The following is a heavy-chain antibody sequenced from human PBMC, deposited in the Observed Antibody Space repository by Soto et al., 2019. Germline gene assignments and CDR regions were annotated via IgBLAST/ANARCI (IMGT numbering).Heavy chain of an antibody. CDR3: WRAGWSDTAKLTRYYYYGIDV. CDR2: IIPILGIA. V-gene: IGHV1-69*02. CDR1: GGTFSSYT. D-gene: IGHD5-18*01. J-gene: IGHJ6*02. Sequence: QVQLVQSGAEVKKPGSSVKVSCKASGGTFSSYTISWVRQAPGQGLEWMGRIIPILGIANYAQKFQGRVRITADKSTSTAYMELSSLRSEDTAVYYCWRAGWSDTAKLTRYYYYGIDVWVQGTTVTVSS.